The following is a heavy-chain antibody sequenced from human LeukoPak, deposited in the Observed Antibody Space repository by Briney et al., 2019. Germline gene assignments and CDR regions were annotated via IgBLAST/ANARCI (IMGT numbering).Heavy chain of an antibody. CDR1: GFTFSPAW. V-gene: IGHV3-74*01. Sequence: GGSLRPSCAASGFTFSPAWMHWVRQAPGKGLEWVSRINNDGSYINYADSVKGRFTISRDNAKNTLSLQMNSLRAEDTAVYFCARDGSAYNFDYWGQGVLVTVPS. J-gene: IGHJ4*02. D-gene: IGHD5-24*01. CDR2: INNDGSYI. CDR3: ARDGSAYNFDY.